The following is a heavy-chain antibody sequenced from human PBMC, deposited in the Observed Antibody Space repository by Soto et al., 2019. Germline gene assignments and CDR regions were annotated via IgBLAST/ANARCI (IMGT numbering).Heavy chain of an antibody. CDR1: GYTFTTYG. D-gene: IGHD2-15*01. CDR3: ASDGRAYSSGDNCEHYFDY. V-gene: IGHV1-18*01. Sequence: QVQLVQSGAEVKKPGASVKVSCKTSGYTFTTYGVSWVRQAPGLGLEWMGWISGYNGNTNSAPKFQGRVSMTTDTCTSTGYMELRSLRSDDTAVYYCASDGRAYSSGDNCEHYFDYWGQGTLVTVSS. J-gene: IGHJ4*02. CDR2: ISGYNGNT.